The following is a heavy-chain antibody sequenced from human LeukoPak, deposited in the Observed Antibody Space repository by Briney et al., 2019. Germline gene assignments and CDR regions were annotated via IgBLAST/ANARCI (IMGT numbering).Heavy chain of an antibody. CDR1: GFTFSSYT. J-gene: IGHJ4*02. CDR2: ISSNGGST. D-gene: IGHD3-10*01. CDR3: VEDRAEASRVFDY. V-gene: IGHV3-64D*09. Sequence: GGSLRLSCSASGFTFSSYTMHWVRQAPGKGLEYVSAISSNGGSTYYADSVKGRFTISRDNSKNTLYLQMSSLRAEDTAVYYCVEDRAEASRVFDYWGQGTLVTVSS.